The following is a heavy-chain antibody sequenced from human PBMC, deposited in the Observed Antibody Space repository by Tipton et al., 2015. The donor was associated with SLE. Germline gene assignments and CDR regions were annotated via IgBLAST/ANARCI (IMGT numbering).Heavy chain of an antibody. Sequence: SLRLSCAASGFTFSSYSMNWVRQAPGKGLEWVSAISGSGGSTYYADSVKGRFTISRDNAKNSLYLQMNSLRAEDTAVYYCARAWSGSTSAFDYWGQGTLVTVSS. CDR1: GFTFSSYS. D-gene: IGHD1-26*01. J-gene: IGHJ4*02. CDR3: ARAWSGSTSAFDY. V-gene: IGHV3-21*01. CDR2: ISGSGGST.